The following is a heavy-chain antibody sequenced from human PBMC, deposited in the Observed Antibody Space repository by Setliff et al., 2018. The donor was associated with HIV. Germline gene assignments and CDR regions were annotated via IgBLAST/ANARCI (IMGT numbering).Heavy chain of an antibody. J-gene: IGHJ3*02. CDR1: GGSISNSDFY. V-gene: IGHV4-39*01. Sequence: SETLSLTCTVSGGSISNSDFYWGWIRQPPGKGLEWIGSIYYRGATYYNPTLQSRVTISLDTSKNQFSLKLSSVTAADTAVYYCAILHSFNAFDIWGQGTMVTVSS. CDR3: AILHSFNAFDI. CDR2: IYYRGAT. D-gene: IGHD5-18*01.